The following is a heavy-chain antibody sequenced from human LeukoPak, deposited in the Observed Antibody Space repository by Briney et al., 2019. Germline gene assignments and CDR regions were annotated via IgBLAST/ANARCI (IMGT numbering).Heavy chain of an antibody. CDR3: ATDRGVAAAGTAYYGMDV. Sequence: ASVKVSCKASGYTFTTYYMHWVRQAPGQGLEWMGWINPNSGGTNYAQKFQGRVTMTEDTSTDTAYMGLSSLRSEDTAVYYCATDRGVAAAGTAYYGMDVWGQGTTVTVSS. CDR2: INPNSGGT. J-gene: IGHJ6*02. D-gene: IGHD6-13*01. CDR1: GYTFTTYY. V-gene: IGHV1-2*02.